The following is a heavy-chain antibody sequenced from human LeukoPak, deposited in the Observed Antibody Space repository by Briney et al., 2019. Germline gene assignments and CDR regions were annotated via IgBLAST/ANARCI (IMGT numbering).Heavy chain of an antibody. D-gene: IGHD6-19*01. J-gene: IGHJ4*02. Sequence: GGSLRLSCAASGFTFIDYDMHWVRQVIGKGLEWVSAVGIRGDTHYSGSVKGRFTISRENAESSLYLQMNSLRAEDTAVYYCVRGGIQVSGIDEFDYWGQGTLVTVSS. V-gene: IGHV3-13*01. CDR1: GFTFIDYD. CDR2: VGIRGDT. CDR3: VRGGIQVSGIDEFDY.